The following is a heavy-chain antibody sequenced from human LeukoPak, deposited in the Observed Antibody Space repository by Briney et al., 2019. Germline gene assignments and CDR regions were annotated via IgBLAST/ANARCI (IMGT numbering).Heavy chain of an antibody. CDR3: ARERYYDSSRTVDY. J-gene: IGHJ4*02. V-gene: IGHV4-39*02. D-gene: IGHD3-22*01. CDR2: IYYSGRT. CDR1: AGSISSSNYY. Sequence: PSETLSLTSTVSAGSISSSNYYWGWIRQPPGKGLEWIGSIYYSGRTYYNPSLKSRVTISVDTSKKQFSLKLSSVTAADTAVYYCARERYYDSSRTVDYWGQGTLVTVSS.